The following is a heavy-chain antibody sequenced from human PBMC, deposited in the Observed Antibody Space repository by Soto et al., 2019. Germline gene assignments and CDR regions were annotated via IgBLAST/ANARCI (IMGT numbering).Heavy chain of an antibody. V-gene: IGHV4-34*01. CDR3: ARIPYYDFWSGYPNYYYYGMDV. CDR2: INHSGST. Sequence: PSETLSLTCAVYGGSFSGYYWSWIRQPPGKGLEWIGEINHSGSTNYNPSLKSRVTISVDKSQNQFSLKLSSVTAADTAVYYCARIPYYDFWSGYPNYYYYGMDVWGQGTTVTVSS. J-gene: IGHJ6*02. CDR1: GGSFSGYY. D-gene: IGHD3-3*01.